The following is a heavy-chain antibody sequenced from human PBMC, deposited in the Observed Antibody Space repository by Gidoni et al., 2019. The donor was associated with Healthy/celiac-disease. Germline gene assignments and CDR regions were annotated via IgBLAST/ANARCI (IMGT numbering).Heavy chain of an antibody. CDR2: ISAYNGNT. Sequence: QLVQSGAEVKKPGASVKVSCKASGYTFTSYGISWVRQAPGQGLEWMGWISAYNGNTNYAQKLQGRVTMTTDTSTSTAYMELRSLRSDDTAVYYCARDLGRFLEWLSSGNAFDIWGQGTMVTVSS. J-gene: IGHJ3*02. V-gene: IGHV1-18*04. D-gene: IGHD3-3*01. CDR1: GYTFTSYG. CDR3: ARDLGRFLEWLSSGNAFDI.